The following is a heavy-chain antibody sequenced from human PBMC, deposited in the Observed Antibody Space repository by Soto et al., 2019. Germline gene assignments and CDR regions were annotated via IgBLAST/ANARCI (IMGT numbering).Heavy chain of an antibody. CDR3: ARLAYSRYST. V-gene: IGHV4-39*01. J-gene: IGHJ4*02. Sequence: SETLSLTYTVSGGSIKVGGYYWGWIRQPPGKGLEWVATIYYSGTTYYNPSLKSRLTISLDTSRSQFSLDLTSVTAADTAVYYCARLAYSRYSTWGQGTLVTVSS. CDR1: GGSIKVGGYY. CDR2: IYYSGTT. D-gene: IGHD5-12*01.